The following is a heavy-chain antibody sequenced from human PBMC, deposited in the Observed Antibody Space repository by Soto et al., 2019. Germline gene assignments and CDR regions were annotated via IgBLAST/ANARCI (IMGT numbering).Heavy chain of an antibody. CDR3: ARGQVVAAQH. J-gene: IGHJ4*02. D-gene: IGHD2-15*01. Sequence: QLQLQESGSGLVKPSQTLSLTCAVSGGSISSGGYSWSWIRQPPGKGLELIGYIYHSGSTYYNPSPPSRVTISVDRSKDQFSLWLSSVPAAATAVYYCARGQVVAAQHGGQGTLVTVSS. CDR1: GGSISSGGYS. CDR2: IYHSGST. V-gene: IGHV4-30-2*01.